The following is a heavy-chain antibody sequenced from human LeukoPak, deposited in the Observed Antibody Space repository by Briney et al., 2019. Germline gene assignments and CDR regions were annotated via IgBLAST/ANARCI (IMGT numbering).Heavy chain of an antibody. J-gene: IGHJ6*02. CDR3: ARELYDFWSGYYTAPLYGMDV. CDR1: GFTVSRNY. D-gene: IGHD3-3*01. Sequence: GGSLRLSCAASGFTVSRNYMSWVRQAPGKGLEWVSVIYSGGSTYYADSVKGRITISRDNSKNTLYLQMNSLRAEDTAVYYCARELYDFWSGYYTAPLYGMDVWGQGTTVTVSS. CDR2: IYSGGST. V-gene: IGHV3-53*01.